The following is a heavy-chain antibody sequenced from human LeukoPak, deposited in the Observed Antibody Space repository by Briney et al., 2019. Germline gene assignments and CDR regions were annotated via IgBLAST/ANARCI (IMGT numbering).Heavy chain of an antibody. D-gene: IGHD3-22*01. J-gene: IGHJ4*02. CDR1: GGTFSSYA. V-gene: IGHV1-69*04. CDR2: IIPILGVA. CDR3: ARDYVSVNYYDTSGYFDY. Sequence: SVKVSCKASGGTFSSYAISWVRQAPGQGLEWMGRIIPILGVANYAQKFLGRVTITADKSTSTAYMELSSLRSEDTAVYYCARDYVSVNYYDTSGYFDYWGQGTLVTVSS.